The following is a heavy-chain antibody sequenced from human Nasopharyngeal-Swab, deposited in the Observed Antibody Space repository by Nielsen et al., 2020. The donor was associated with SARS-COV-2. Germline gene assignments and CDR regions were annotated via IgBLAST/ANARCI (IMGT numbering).Heavy chain of an antibody. J-gene: IGHJ5*02. D-gene: IGHD4-23*01. CDR2: IYYSGST. Sequence: SETLSLTCTVSGGSISSSSYYWGWIRQPPGKGLEWIGGIYYSGSTHYNPSLKSRVTISVDTSKNQFSLKVSSVPAAEPAVYYCAGHGATVVTRSPGWFDPWGQESLVTVSS. CDR1: GGSISSSSYY. CDR3: AGHGATVVTRSPGWFDP. V-gene: IGHV4-39*01.